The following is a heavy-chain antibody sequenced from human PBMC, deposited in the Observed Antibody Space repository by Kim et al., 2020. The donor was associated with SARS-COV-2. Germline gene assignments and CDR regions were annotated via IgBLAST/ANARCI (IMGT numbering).Heavy chain of an antibody. Sequence: GESLKISCEGSGFDFSSYWIGWVRQMPGKGLEWMGIIYPDDSDTRYSPSFQGQVTISADKSMNTAYLQWSSLKASDTAMYYCARPIYITKTYISGSALMTWGQRTLVTVSS. V-gene: IGHV5-51*01. CDR2: IYPDDSDT. CDR3: ARPIYITKTYISGSALMT. J-gene: IGHJ5*02. CDR1: GFDFSSYW. D-gene: IGHD6-19*01.